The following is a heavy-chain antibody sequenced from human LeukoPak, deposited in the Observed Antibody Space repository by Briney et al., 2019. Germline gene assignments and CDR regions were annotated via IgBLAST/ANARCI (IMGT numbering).Heavy chain of an antibody. D-gene: IGHD3-10*01. CDR2: INHSGST. J-gene: IGHJ4*02. CDR1: GGSFSGYY. Sequence: SETLSLTCAVYGGSFSGYYWSWIRQPPGKGLEWIGEINHSGSTNYNPSLKSRVTISVDTSKNQFSLKLSSVTAADTAVYYCARAAIRGAPVDYWGQGTLVTVSS. CDR3: ARAAIRGAPVDY. V-gene: IGHV4-34*01.